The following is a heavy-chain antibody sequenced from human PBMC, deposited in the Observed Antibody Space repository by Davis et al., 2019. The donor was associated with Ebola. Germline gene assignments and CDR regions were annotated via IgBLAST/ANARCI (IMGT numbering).Heavy chain of an antibody. CDR1: GYSFTSYW. D-gene: IGHD3-22*01. Sequence: GESLKISCKGSGYSFTSYWIGWVRQMPGKGLEWMGIIYPDDSDTRYSPSFQGQVTISADKSITTAYLQWSSLKASDTAMYYCARRADSSGYWIFDYWGQGTLVTVSS. CDR2: IYPDDSDT. V-gene: IGHV5-51*01. CDR3: ARRADSSGYWIFDY. J-gene: IGHJ4*02.